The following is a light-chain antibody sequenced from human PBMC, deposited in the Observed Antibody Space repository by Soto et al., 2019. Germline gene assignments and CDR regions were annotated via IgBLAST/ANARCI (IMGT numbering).Light chain of an antibody. Sequence: EIVMTQSPATLSVSPGDRATLSCRASQSVSSDLAWYQQKPGQAPRLLIYGASTRATGIPTRFSGSGSGTEFTLNIRSLQSEDFAVYYCQQYHNLPPYTFRQGTK. CDR3: QQYHNLPPYT. V-gene: IGKV3-15*01. CDR2: GAS. J-gene: IGKJ2*01. CDR1: QSVSSD.